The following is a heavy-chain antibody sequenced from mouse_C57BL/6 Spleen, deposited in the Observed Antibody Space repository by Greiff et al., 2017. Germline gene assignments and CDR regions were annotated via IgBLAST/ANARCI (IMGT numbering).Heavy chain of an antibody. CDR3: VRDFYYGYDWYFDV. J-gene: IGHJ1*03. Sequence: EVKVVESGGGLVQPKGSLKLSCAASGFTFNTYAMHWVRQAPGKGLEWVARIRSKSSNYATYYADSVKDRFTISRDDSQSMLYLQMNNLKTEDTAMYYCVRDFYYGYDWYFDVWGTGTTVTVSS. CDR1: GFTFNTYA. CDR2: IRSKSSNYAT. D-gene: IGHD2-2*01. V-gene: IGHV10-3*01.